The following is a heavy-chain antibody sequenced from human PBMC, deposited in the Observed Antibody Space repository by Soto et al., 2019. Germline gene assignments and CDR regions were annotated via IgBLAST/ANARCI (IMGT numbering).Heavy chain of an antibody. CDR2: IIPIFGTA. Sequence: SVKVSCKASGGTFSSYTISWVRQAPGQGLEWMGGIIPIFGTANYAQKFQGRVTITADESTSTAYMELSSLRSEDTAVYYCARGDLIAADHDAFDIWGQGTMVTVSS. J-gene: IGHJ3*02. CDR3: ARGDLIAADHDAFDI. CDR1: GGTFSSYT. D-gene: IGHD6-13*01. V-gene: IGHV1-69*13.